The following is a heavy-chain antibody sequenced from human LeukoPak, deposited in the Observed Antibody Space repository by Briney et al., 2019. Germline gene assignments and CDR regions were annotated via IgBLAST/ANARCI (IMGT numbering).Heavy chain of an antibody. Sequence: GSSVKVSCKASGGTFSSYAISWVRQAPGQGLEWMGRIIPILGIANYAQKFQGRVTITADKSTSTAYMELSSLRSEDTAVYYCARDYQREQYSSGWWNWDAFDIWGQGTMVTVSS. D-gene: IGHD6-19*01. CDR2: IIPILGIA. CDR1: GGTFSSYA. CDR3: ARDYQREQYSSGWWNWDAFDI. V-gene: IGHV1-69*04. J-gene: IGHJ3*02.